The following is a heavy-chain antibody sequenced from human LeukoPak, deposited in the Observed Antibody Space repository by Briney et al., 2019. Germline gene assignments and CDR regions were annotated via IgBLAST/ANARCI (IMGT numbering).Heavy chain of an antibody. J-gene: IGHJ6*03. D-gene: IGHD1-20*01. CDR3: ARRLTGTTGYYYYYYMDV. Sequence: SETLSLTCTVSGGSISSSSYYWGWIRQPPGKGLEWIGSIYYSGSTYYNPSLKSRVTISVDTSKNQFSLKLSSVTAADTAVYYCARRLTGTTGYYYYYYMDVWGKGTTVTVSS. V-gene: IGHV4-39*07. CDR2: IYYSGST. CDR1: GGSISSSSYY.